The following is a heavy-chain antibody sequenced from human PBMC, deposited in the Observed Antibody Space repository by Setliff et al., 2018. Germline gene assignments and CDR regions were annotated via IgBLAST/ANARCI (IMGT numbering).Heavy chain of an antibody. D-gene: IGHD6-13*01. J-gene: IGHJ6*04. V-gene: IGHV7-4-1*02. CDR2: INTNTGNP. CDR1: GYTFTTYA. CDR3: ATGSLAIAGTGH. Sequence: ASVKVSCKASGYTFTTYAISWMRQAPGQGLEWMGWINTNTGNPSYAQGFTGRFVFSLDPSVSTAYLEISSLKAEDTAHYYCATGSLAIAGTGHWGTGTTVTVSS.